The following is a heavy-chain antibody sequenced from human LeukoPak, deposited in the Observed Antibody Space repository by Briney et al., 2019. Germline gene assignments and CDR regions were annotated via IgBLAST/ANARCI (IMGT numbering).Heavy chain of an antibody. D-gene: IGHD6-19*01. CDR2: IYHSGST. CDR1: GGSISSGDYY. V-gene: IGHV4-30-4*08. Sequence: SETLSLTCTVSGGSISSGDYYWSWIRQPPGKGLEWIGYIYHSGSTYYNPSLKSRVTISVDRSKNQFSLKLSSVTAADTAVYYCARVYSSGSRAFQHWGQGTLVTVSS. J-gene: IGHJ1*01. CDR3: ARVYSSGSRAFQH.